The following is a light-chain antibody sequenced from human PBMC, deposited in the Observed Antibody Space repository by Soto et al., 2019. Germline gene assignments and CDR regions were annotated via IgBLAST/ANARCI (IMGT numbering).Light chain of an antibody. V-gene: IGLV1-36*01. CDR1: RSNIGNNA. Sequence: QSVLTQPPSVCGAPRQRVTISCSGSRSNIGNNAVNWYQQFPGRAPKLLIYYDDLLPSGVSDRFSGSKSGTSASLAISGLQSEDEADYYCATWDDSLNGQVFGGGTKVTVL. CDR2: YDD. CDR3: ATWDDSLNGQV. J-gene: IGLJ2*01.